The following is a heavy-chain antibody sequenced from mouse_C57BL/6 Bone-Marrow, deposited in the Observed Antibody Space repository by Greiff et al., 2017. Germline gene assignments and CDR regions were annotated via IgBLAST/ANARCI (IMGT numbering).Heavy chain of an antibody. V-gene: IGHV1-19*01. Sequence: EVQLQQSGPVLVKPGASVKMSCKASGYTFTNYCMNWVKQSPGKSLEWIGVINPYNGGTSYNQKFKGKDTLTVDKSSSTAYMELNSLTSEDSAVXYCARRGWDDLDYWGQGTTLTVAS. J-gene: IGHJ2*01. CDR3: ARRGWDDLDY. D-gene: IGHD1-1*02. CDR2: INPYNGGT. CDR1: GYTFTNYC.